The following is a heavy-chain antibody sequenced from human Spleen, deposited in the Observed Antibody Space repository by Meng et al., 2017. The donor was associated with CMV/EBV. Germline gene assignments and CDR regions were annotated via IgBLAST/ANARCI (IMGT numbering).Heavy chain of an antibody. Sequence: GGSLRLSCAASGFPFSRDWMSWVRQAPGKGLEWVSLISGSGGSTHYADSVKGRFTISRDNSKNTLYLQMNSLRAEDTAIYYCAKERAMITFGVVVPAPFDYWGQGTLVTVSS. CDR3: AKERAMITFGVVVPAPFDY. CDR1: GFPFSRDW. V-gene: IGHV3-23*01. J-gene: IGHJ4*02. CDR2: ISGSGGST. D-gene: IGHD3-16*01.